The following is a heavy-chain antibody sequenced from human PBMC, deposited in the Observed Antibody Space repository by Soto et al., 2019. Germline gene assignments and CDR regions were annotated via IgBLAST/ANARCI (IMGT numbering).Heavy chain of an antibody. CDR2: IYNSGAT. CDR3: ARDIYASDWTGRSFDP. CDR1: NDSISSYY. J-gene: IGHJ5*02. D-gene: IGHD2-2*01. Sequence: AVTLSLTCALSNDSISSYYWSWVRPPPGKGLEWIGNIYNSGATIYNPSLKSRVTIFLDMSKSQFSLKLSSVTAADTAVYYCARDIYASDWTGRSFDPWGQGTLVTVSS. V-gene: IGHV4-59*01.